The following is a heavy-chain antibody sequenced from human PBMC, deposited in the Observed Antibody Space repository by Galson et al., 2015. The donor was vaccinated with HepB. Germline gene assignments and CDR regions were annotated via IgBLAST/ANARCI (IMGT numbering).Heavy chain of an antibody. CDR1: GYTFTSYA. CDR3: AREGITIFGVVMTNWFDP. CDR2: INAGNGNT. Sequence: SVKVSCKASGYTFTSYAMHWVRQAPGQRLEWMGWINAGNGNTKYSQKFQGRVTITRDTSASTAYMELSSLRSEDTAVYYCAREGITIFGVVMTNWFDPWGQGTLVTVSS. D-gene: IGHD3-3*01. V-gene: IGHV1-3*01. J-gene: IGHJ5*02.